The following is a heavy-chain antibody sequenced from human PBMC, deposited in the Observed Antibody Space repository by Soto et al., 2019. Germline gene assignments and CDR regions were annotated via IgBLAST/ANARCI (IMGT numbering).Heavy chain of an antibody. J-gene: IGHJ6*02. CDR1: GFTFSSYA. D-gene: IGHD3-22*01. CDR3: ARDDYYDSSGRMDV. Sequence: PGGSLRLSCAASGFTFSSYAMHWVRQAPGKGLEWVAVISYDGSNKYYADSVKGRFTISRDNSKNTLYLQMNSLRAEDTAVYYCARDDYYDSSGRMDVWGQGTTVTVSS. CDR2: ISYDGSNK. V-gene: IGHV3-30-3*01.